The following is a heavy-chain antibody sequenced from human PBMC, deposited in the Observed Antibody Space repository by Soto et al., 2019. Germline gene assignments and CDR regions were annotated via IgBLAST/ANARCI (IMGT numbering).Heavy chain of an antibody. D-gene: IGHD4-17*01. CDR1: GYTFTNYG. V-gene: IGHV1-18*01. CDR2: ISTYNGNT. CDR3: ARTTVTASYYDMDV. J-gene: IGHJ6*03. Sequence: QVQLVQSGAEVKQPGASVKVSCKASGYTFTNYGFTWVRQAPGQGLEWLGWISTYNGNTKYAQKVQGRRTMTTDTSTSTANMELTSLRSDDTALYYSARTTVTASYYDMDVWGKGSTVTVSS.